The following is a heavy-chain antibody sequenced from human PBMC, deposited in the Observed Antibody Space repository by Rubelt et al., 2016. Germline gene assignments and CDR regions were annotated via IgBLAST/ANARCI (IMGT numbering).Heavy chain of an antibody. D-gene: IGHD3-10*01. CDR2: ISAYNGNT. J-gene: IGHJ4*02. CDR1: GYTFTSYG. V-gene: IGHV1-18*01. Sequence: QVQLVQSGAEVKKPGASVKVSCKASGYTFTSYGISWVRQAPGQGLEWMGWISAYNGNTNYAQKLQRRVTRTTDTSTSTAYMELRSLRSDDTAVYYCARDPLPVRGVIMTPTHWGQGTLVTVSS. CDR3: ARDPLPVRGVIMTPTH.